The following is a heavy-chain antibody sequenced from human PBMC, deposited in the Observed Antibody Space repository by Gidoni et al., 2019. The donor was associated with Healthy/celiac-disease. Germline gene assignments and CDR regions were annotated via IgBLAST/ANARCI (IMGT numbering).Heavy chain of an antibody. D-gene: IGHD3-10*01. CDR3: ARRVVLLFGESTRYYFDY. CDR1: GYSFTSYW. V-gene: IGHV5-51*03. Sequence: EVQLVQSGAEVQKPGKSLKISCKGSGYSFTSYWSGWVRQMPGKGLEWMGIIYPGDSDTRYSPSFQGQVTISADKSISTAYLQWSSLKASDTAMYYCARRVVLLFGESTRYYFDYWGQGTLVTVSS. J-gene: IGHJ4*02. CDR2: IYPGDSDT.